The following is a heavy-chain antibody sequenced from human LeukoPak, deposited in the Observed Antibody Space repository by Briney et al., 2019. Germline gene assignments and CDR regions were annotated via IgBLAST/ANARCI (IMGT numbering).Heavy chain of an antibody. J-gene: IGHJ5*02. Sequence: GGSLRLSCAASGFTFSGDSMNWVRQAPGKGLEWVSSISSSSSYIYYADSMKGRFTISRDNAKNSLYLQMNSLRAEDTAVFYCARDIVVVPTRYWFDPWGQGTLVTVSS. CDR2: ISSSSSYI. CDR1: GFTFSGDS. D-gene: IGHD2-2*01. V-gene: IGHV3-21*01. CDR3: ARDIVVVPTRYWFDP.